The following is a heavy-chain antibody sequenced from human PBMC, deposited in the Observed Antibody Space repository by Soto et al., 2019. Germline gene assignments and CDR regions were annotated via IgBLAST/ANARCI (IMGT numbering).Heavy chain of an antibody. CDR2: IYYSGST. V-gene: IGHV4-30-4*01. Sequence: QVQLQESGPGLVKPSQTLSLTCTVSGGSISSGDYYWSWIRQPPGKGLEWIGYIYYSGSTYYNPSLKSRVTISVDTSKNQCSLKLSSVTAADTAVYYCARERGGGYYGSGSYGMDVWGQGTTVTVSS. J-gene: IGHJ6*02. CDR1: GGSISSGDYY. CDR3: ARERGGGYYGSGSYGMDV. D-gene: IGHD3-10*01.